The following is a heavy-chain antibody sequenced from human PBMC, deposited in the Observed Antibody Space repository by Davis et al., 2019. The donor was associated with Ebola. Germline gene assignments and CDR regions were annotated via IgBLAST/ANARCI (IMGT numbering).Heavy chain of an antibody. CDR1: GGSISSSSYY. CDR3: ARVMVQGVIIQTRIHYYYYGMDV. J-gene: IGHJ6*02. Sequence: PGGSLRLSCTVSGGSISSSSYYWGWIRQPPGKGLEWIGSIYYSGSTYYNPSLKSRVTISVDTSKNQFSLKLSSVTAADTAVYYCARVMVQGVIIQTRIHYYYYGMDVWGQGTTVTVSS. CDR2: IYYSGST. D-gene: IGHD3-10*01. V-gene: IGHV4-39*01.